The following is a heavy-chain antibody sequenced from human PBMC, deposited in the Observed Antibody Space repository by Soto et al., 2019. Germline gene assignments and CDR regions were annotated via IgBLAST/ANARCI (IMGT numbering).Heavy chain of an antibody. CDR1: GGTFSSYA. CDR3: ARAGYDFWSGYPHPTYYYGMDV. Sequence: SVKVSCKASGGTFSSYAISWVRQAPGQGLEWMGGIIPIFGTANYAQKFQGRVTITADESTSTAYMELSGLRSEDTAVYYCARAGYDFWSGYPHPTYYYGMDVWGQGTTVTVSS. V-gene: IGHV1-69*13. CDR2: IIPIFGTA. J-gene: IGHJ6*02. D-gene: IGHD3-3*01.